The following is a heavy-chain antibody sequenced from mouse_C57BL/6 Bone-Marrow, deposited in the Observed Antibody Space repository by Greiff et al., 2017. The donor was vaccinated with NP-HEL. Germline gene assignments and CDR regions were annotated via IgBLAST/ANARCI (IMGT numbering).Heavy chain of an antibody. CDR3: TRFPITTVVDFDV. CDR1: GFTFSDAW. D-gene: IGHD1-1*01. J-gene: IGHJ1*03. Sequence: LQQSGGGLVQPGGSMKLSCAASGFTFSDAWMDWVRQSPEKGLEWVAEIRNKANNHATYYAESVKGRFTISRDDSKSSVYLQMNSLRAEDTGIYYCTRFPITTVVDFDVWGTGTTVTVSS. V-gene: IGHV6-6*01. CDR2: IRNKANNHAT.